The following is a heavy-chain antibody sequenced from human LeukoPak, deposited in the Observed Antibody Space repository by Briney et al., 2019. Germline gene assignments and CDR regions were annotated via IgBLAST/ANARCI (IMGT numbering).Heavy chain of an antibody. V-gene: IGHV4-34*01. Sequence: SETLSLTCAVYGGSFSGYYWSWIRQPPGKGLEWIGEINHSGSTNYNPSLKSRVTISVDTSKNQFSLKLSSVTAADTAVYYCARAAYYYDSSGYYSTTLYFDYWGQGTLVTVS. CDR3: ARAAYYYDSSGYYSTTLYFDY. CDR2: INHSGST. J-gene: IGHJ4*02. CDR1: GGSFSGYY. D-gene: IGHD3-22*01.